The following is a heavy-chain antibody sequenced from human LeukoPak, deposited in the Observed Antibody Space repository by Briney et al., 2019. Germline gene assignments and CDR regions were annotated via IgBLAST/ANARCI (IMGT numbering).Heavy chain of an antibody. D-gene: IGHD3-9*01. Sequence: SETLSLTCTVSGGSISSYYWSWLRQPPGRGLEWIGYTSYSGSTDYNPSLRSRVTLSVDTSKNQPSLKLSSVTAADTAVYYCGRRTSYDTLTGYTYWYFDLWGRGTLVTVSS. CDR2: TSYSGST. CDR1: GGSISSYY. J-gene: IGHJ2*01. CDR3: GRRTSYDTLTGYTYWYFDL. V-gene: IGHV4-59*01.